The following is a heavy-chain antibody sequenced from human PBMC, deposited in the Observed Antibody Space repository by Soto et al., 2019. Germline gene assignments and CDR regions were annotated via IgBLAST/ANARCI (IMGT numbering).Heavy chain of an antibody. Sequence: RLSCVASEFSISPYWMSWVRQAPGKGLEWVANIKEDGSAARYVDSARDRFLISRDNTKNSLYLQMTNLRAEDTALYYCVRDGDVCRGSDCFRHCKHGGRGIRVTVS. D-gene: IGHD5-12*01. J-gene: IGHJ4*02. V-gene: IGHV3-7*03. CDR3: VRDGDVCRGSDCFRHCKH. CDR1: EFSISPYW. CDR2: IKEDGSAA.